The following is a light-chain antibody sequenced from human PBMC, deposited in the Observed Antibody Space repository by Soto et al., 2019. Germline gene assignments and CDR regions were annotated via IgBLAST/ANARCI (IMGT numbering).Light chain of an antibody. V-gene: IGKV3-20*01. CDR1: QSVSSSY. Sequence: EIVLTQSPGTLSLSPGERATLSCRASQSVSSSYLAWYQQKPGQAPRLLIYGASSRATGIPDRFSGSGSGTDFTLTISRLEPDDFPLYYCQQYGSSPLTFGGGTKVEIK. CDR2: GAS. CDR3: QQYGSSPLT. J-gene: IGKJ4*01.